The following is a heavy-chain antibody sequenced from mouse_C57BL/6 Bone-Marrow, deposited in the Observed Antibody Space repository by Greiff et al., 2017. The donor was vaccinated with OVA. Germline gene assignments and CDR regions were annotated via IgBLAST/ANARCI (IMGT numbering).Heavy chain of an antibody. J-gene: IGHJ4*01. V-gene: IGHV14-2*01. Sequence: VQLQQSGAELVKPGASVKLSCTASGFNIKDYYMHWVKQRTEQGLEWIGRIDPEDGETKYAPKFKGKATITADISSNTAYLQLNRLTSEDTAVYYCALITTVVAENYYAMDYWGQGTSVTVSS. D-gene: IGHD1-1*01. CDR1: GFNIKDYY. CDR3: ALITTVVAENYYAMDY. CDR2: IDPEDGET.